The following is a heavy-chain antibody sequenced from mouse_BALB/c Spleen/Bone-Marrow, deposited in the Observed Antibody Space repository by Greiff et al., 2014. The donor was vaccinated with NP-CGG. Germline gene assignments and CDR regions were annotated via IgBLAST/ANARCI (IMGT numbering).Heavy chain of an antibody. V-gene: IGHV2-4-1*01. CDR1: GSSLTSYG. D-gene: IGHD2-4*01. CDR2: IWSGGST. CDR3: ARNKNDYDGTLAY. Sequence: VQLQQSGPGLVQPSQSLSITCTVSGSSLTSYGVHWVRQSPGKGLEWLGVIWSGGSTDYNAAFISRLSISKDNSKSQVFFKMNSLQADDTAIYYCARNKNDYDGTLAYWGQGTLVTVSA. J-gene: IGHJ3*01.